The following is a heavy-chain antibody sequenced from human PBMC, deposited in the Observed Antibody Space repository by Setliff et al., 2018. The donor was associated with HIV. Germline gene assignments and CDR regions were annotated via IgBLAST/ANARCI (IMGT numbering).Heavy chain of an antibody. CDR3: ARDYSTLGRSDDAFDM. J-gene: IGHJ3*02. CDR1: DGSITSTSYY. CDR2: VYNSGRT. D-gene: IGHD3-3*01. V-gene: IGHV4-39*07. Sequence: SETLSLTCSVSDGSITSTSYYWGWIRQSPGRGLEWIGSVYNSGRTYYNPSLKSRLTISVDTSRNQFSLSLSLVTAADTAIYYCARDYSTLGRSDDAFDMWGPGTMVTVS.